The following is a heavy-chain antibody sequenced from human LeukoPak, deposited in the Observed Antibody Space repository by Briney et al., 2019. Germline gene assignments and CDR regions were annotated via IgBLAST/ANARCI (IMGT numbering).Heavy chain of an antibody. CDR3: ARDRDIVVVPAAMVDY. D-gene: IGHD2-2*01. J-gene: IGHJ4*02. V-gene: IGHV3-21*01. CDR2: ISSSSSYI. Sequence: GGSLRLSCAASGFTFSSFSMNWVRQAPGKGLKWVSSISSSSSYIYYADSVKGRFTISRDNAKNSLYLQMNSLRAEDTAVYYCARDRDIVVVPAAMVDYWGQGTLVTVSS. CDR1: GFTFSSFS.